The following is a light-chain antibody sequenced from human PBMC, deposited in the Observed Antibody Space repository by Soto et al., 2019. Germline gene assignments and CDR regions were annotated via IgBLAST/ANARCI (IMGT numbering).Light chain of an antibody. J-gene: IGLJ3*02. Sequence: QSALTQPASVSGSPGQSITISCTGSSSDVGRYNFVSWYQQHPGKAPKLMISEVNDRPSGISDRFSGSKSGNTASLTISGLQADDEADYYCSSYIPSTTTHWVFGGGTKLTVL. CDR1: SSDVGRYNF. CDR2: EVN. V-gene: IGLV2-14*01. CDR3: SSYIPSTTTHWV.